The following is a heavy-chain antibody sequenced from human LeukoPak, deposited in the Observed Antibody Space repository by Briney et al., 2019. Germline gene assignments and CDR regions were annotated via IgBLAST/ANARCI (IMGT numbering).Heavy chain of an antibody. V-gene: IGHV4-61*02. CDR1: GCSISRGSYY. CDR3: ARDRIVGATPASFDP. D-gene: IGHD1-26*01. CDR2: IYTSGST. J-gene: IGHJ5*02. Sequence: PSDTLSLTCTVSGCSISRGSYYWSWIRQPAGKRLEWIGRIYTSGSTNYNLSLKRRVTISVDTSKNQFSLKLSSVTAADTAVYYCARDRIVGATPASFDPWGQGTLVTVSS.